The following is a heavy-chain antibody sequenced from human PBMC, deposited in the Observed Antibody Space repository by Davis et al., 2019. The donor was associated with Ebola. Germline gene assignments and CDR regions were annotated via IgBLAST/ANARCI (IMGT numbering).Heavy chain of an antibody. J-gene: IGHJ6*04. CDR3: ARDFRQLLHV. CDR1: GFTFSSYW. V-gene: IGHV3-7*01. D-gene: IGHD6-6*01. Sequence: GESLKISCAASGFTFSSYWMSWVRQAPGKGLEWVANIKQDGSEKYYVDSVKGRFTISRDNAKNSLYLQMNSLRAEDTAVYYCARDFRQLLHVWGKGTTVTVSS. CDR2: IKQDGSEK.